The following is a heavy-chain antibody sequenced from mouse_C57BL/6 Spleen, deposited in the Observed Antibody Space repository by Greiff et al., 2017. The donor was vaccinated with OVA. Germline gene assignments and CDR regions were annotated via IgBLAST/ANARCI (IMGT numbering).Heavy chain of an antibody. J-gene: IGHJ4*01. CDR2: FHPYNDDT. D-gene: IGHD2-3*01. Sequence: VQLVESGAELVKPGASVKMSCKASGYTFTTYPIEWMKQNHGKSLEWIGNFHPYNDDTKYNEKFKGKATLTVEKSSSTVYLELSRLTSDDSAVYYCARNGYYPYYAMDYWGQGTSVTVSS. V-gene: IGHV1-47*01. CDR1: GYTFTTYP. CDR3: ARNGYYPYYAMDY.